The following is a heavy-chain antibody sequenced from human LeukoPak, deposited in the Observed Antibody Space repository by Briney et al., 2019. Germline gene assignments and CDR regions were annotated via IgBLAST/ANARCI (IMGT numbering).Heavy chain of an antibody. D-gene: IGHD3-9*01. V-gene: IGHV4-4*07. CDR1: YGSISDYY. J-gene: IGHJ3*02. CDR3: ARQDILTGFDAFDI. Sequence: SETLSLTCTVSYGSISDYYWSWIRQPAGQGLEWIGRIYSSGSTNRNPSLESRVIMSVDTSKNQFSLKLTSVTAADTAVYYCARQDILTGFDAFDIWGQGTMVTVSS. CDR2: IYSSGST.